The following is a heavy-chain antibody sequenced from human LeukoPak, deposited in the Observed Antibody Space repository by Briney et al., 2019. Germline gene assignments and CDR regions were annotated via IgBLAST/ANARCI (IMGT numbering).Heavy chain of an antibody. V-gene: IGHV4-31*03. CDR3: ARQRWLQYYFDY. CDR2: IYYSGST. J-gene: IGHJ4*02. D-gene: IGHD5-24*01. CDR1: GGSISSGGYY. Sequence: KASETLSLTCTVSGGSISSGGYYWSWIRQHPGKGLEWIGYIYYSGSTYYNPSLKSRVTISVDTSKNQFSLKLSSVTAADTAVYYCARQRWLQYYFDYWGQGTLVTVSS.